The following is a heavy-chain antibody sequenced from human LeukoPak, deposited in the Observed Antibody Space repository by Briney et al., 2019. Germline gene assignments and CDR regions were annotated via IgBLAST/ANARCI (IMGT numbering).Heavy chain of an antibody. V-gene: IGHV1-8*01. CDR1: GYTFTSYD. Sequence: ASVKVSCKSSGYTFTSYDINWVRQANGPGLEWMGWMNPNSGNTGYAQKFQGRVTMTRNTSISTAYMELSSLRSEDTAVYYCARGLRWRWLQSYFDYWGQGTLVTVSS. J-gene: IGHJ4*02. CDR3: ARGLRWRWLQSYFDY. D-gene: IGHD5-24*01. CDR2: MNPNSGNT.